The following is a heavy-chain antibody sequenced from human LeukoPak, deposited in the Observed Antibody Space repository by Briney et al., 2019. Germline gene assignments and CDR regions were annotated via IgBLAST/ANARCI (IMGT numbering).Heavy chain of an antibody. V-gene: IGHV4-34*01. CDR1: GGSFSDYY. CDR2: INHSGST. CDR3: ARNLAFDY. Sequence: SETLSLTCAVYGGSFSDYYWSWIRQPPGKGLEWIGEINHSGSTNYNPSLKSRVTMSVDTPKNQFSLKLSSVTAADTAVYYCARNLAFDYWGQGTLVTVSS. J-gene: IGHJ4*02.